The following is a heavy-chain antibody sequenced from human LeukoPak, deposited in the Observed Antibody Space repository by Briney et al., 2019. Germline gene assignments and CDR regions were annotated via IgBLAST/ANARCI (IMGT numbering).Heavy chain of an antibody. CDR3: AKGLVDYGSGRPTYYFDY. V-gene: IGHV3-48*04. CDR2: ISSSSSTI. CDR1: GFTFSSYS. D-gene: IGHD3-10*01. J-gene: IGHJ4*02. Sequence: PGGSLRLSCAASGFTFSSYSMNWVRQAPGKGLEWVSYISSSSSTIYYADSVKGRFTISRDNAENSLYLQMNSLRAEDTAFYYCAKGLVDYGSGRPTYYFDYWGQGTLVTVSS.